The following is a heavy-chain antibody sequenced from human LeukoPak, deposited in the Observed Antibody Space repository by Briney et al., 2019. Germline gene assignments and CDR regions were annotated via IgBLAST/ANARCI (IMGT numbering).Heavy chain of an antibody. CDR3: ASTTLAAGDYYYYMDV. Sequence: PGGSLRLSCAASGFTVSSNYMSWVRQAPGKGLEWVSVIYSGGSTYYADSVKGRFTISRDNAKNSLYLQMNSLRAEDTAVYYCASTTLAAGDYYYYMDVWGKGTTVTVSS. V-gene: IGHV3-66*01. CDR1: GFTVSSNY. CDR2: IYSGGST. J-gene: IGHJ6*03. D-gene: IGHD2-15*01.